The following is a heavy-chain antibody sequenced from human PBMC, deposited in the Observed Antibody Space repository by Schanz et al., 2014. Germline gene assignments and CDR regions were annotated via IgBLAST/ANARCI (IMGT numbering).Heavy chain of an antibody. V-gene: IGHV3-33*06. CDR1: GFTFSNHG. CDR3: AKSKSQLPLFDY. Sequence: QVQLVESGGGVVQPGRSLRLSCAASGFTFSNHGMHWVRQSPGKGLEWVALIWYDGSNEYYADSVKGRFTISRDNPKNTLYLQMNSLRADDTAVYYCAKSKSQLPLFDYWGQGTLVAVSS. D-gene: IGHD2-21*01. J-gene: IGHJ4*02. CDR2: IWYDGSNE.